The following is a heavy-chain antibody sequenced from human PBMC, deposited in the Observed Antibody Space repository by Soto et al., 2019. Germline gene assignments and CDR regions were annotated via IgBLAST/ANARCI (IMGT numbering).Heavy chain of an antibody. V-gene: IGHV3-15*01. CDR1: GFTFSNAW. CDR2: IKSKTDGGTT. J-gene: IGHJ6*02. CDR3: TTDQPPPLLWFGESPLAYGMDV. Sequence: NPGGSLRLSCAASGFTFSNAWMSWVRQAPGKGLEWVGRIKSKTDGGTTDYAAPVKGRFTISRDDSKDTLYLQMNSLKTEDTAVYYCTTDQPPPLLWFGESPLAYGMDVWGQGTTVTVSS. D-gene: IGHD3-10*01.